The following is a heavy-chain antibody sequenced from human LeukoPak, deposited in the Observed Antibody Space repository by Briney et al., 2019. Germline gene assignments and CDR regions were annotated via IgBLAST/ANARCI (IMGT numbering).Heavy chain of an antibody. Sequence: GSLRLSCAASGFTFSSYVMSWVRQAPGKGLEWVSAISGSGGSTYYADSVKGRFTISRDNSKNTLYLQMKSLRAEDTAVYYCARGDGYNFFDYWGQGTLVTVSS. V-gene: IGHV3-23*01. J-gene: IGHJ4*02. CDR2: ISGSGGST. CDR1: GFTFSSYV. D-gene: IGHD5-24*01. CDR3: ARGDGYNFFDY.